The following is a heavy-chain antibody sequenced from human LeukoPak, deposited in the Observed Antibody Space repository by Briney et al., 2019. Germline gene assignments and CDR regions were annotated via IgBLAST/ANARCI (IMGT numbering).Heavy chain of an antibody. D-gene: IGHD1-1*01. CDR1: GFTFSSYT. Sequence: PGGSQRLSCAASGFTFSSYTMNWVRQAPGKGLEWVSSISSSGIYINYPDSVKGRFTISRDNAKNSLYLQMNNLSAEDTAVYYCARDNNWGLDYWGQGTLVTVSS. V-gene: IGHV3-21*01. CDR3: ARDNNWGLDY. J-gene: IGHJ4*02. CDR2: ISSSGIYI.